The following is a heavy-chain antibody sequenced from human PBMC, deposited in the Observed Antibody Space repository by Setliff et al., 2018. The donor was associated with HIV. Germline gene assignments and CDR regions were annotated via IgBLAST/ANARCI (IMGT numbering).Heavy chain of an antibody. CDR2: IVASAGIT. J-gene: IGHJ4*02. D-gene: IGHD3-10*01. CDR1: GFTFSSYA. V-gene: IGHV3-23*01. CDR3: AKHPRYYDSGSRYFDY. Sequence: GGSLSLSCAASGFTFSSYAMSWVRQAPGKGLEWVSAIVASAGITYNAGSVKGRFTISRDNSKNTLYLQMNSLRAEDTAVYYCAKHPRYYDSGSRYFDYWGQGTLVTVSS.